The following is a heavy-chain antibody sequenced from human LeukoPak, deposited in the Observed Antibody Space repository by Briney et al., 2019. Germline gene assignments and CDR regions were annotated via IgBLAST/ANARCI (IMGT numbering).Heavy chain of an antibody. Sequence: GGSLRLSCAASGFTFSIYWMSWVRQAPGKGLVWVANIKQDGSEKYYVDSVKGRFTISRDNAKNSLYLQMNSLRAEDTAVYYCARDIMDEGLLSYGMDVWGKGTTVTVSS. D-gene: IGHD3-16*01. CDR2: IKQDGSEK. V-gene: IGHV3-7*03. J-gene: IGHJ6*04. CDR3: ARDIMDEGLLSYGMDV. CDR1: GFTFSIYW.